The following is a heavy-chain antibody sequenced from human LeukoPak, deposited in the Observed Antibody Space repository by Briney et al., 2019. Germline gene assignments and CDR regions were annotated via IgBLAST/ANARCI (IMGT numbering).Heavy chain of an antibody. J-gene: IGHJ3*01. V-gene: IGHV3-53*01. Sequence: GGSLRLSCAASGLIVGDNYMTWVRQLPGKGLEWVSVIYSDGTTYYADSVKGRFTISRDNPQNKVDLQMDSLRVEDTAVYYCARDGGRIVAYALDVWGQGTMVSVSS. CDR2: IYSDGTT. D-gene: IGHD5-12*01. CDR1: GLIVGDNY. CDR3: ARDGGRIVAYALDV.